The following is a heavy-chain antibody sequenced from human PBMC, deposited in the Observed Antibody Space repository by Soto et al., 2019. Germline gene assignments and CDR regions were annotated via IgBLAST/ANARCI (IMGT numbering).Heavy chain of an antibody. J-gene: IGHJ4*02. CDR2: VYWDDDK. V-gene: IGHV2-5*02. D-gene: IGHD1-1*01. CDR3: AHVFNSKSGSYRYFNY. Sequence: SGPTLVNPTQTITLTCNFSGFSLSTSGVGVGRIRLPPGKALLLLVFVYWDDDKRYILSLKSRLSITKDTSENQVFLTLTNVDPVDAATYYCAHVFNSKSGSYRYFNYWGQGTLVTVSS. CDR1: GFSLSTSGVG.